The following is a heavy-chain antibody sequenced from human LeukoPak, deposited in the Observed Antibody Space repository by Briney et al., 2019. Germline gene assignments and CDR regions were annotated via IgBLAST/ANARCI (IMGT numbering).Heavy chain of an antibody. CDR2: IYTSGST. Sequence: SETLSLTCTVSGGSISSYYWSWIRQPAGKGLEWIGRIYTSGSTNYNPSLKSRATMSVDTSRNQFSLKLSSVTAADTAVYYCARGPDVNSGIPLEYWGQGTLVTVSS. CDR3: ARGPDVNSGIPLEY. V-gene: IGHV4-4*07. CDR1: GGSISSYY. D-gene: IGHD1-26*01. J-gene: IGHJ4*02.